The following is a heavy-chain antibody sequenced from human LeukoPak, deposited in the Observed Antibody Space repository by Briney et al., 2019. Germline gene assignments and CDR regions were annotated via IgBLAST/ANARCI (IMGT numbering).Heavy chain of an antibody. D-gene: IGHD1-26*01. V-gene: IGHV1-69*13. J-gene: IGHJ5*02. Sequence: SVKVSCKTSGGTFTSYAITWVRQAPGQGLEGMGKIIPISGTTNYAQKFQGRVTFTAEESTSTAYMELSSLRSEDTALYYCARKLRLGGNWFDPWGQGTLVTVSS. CDR2: IIPISGTT. CDR1: GGTFTSYA. CDR3: ARKLRLGGNWFDP.